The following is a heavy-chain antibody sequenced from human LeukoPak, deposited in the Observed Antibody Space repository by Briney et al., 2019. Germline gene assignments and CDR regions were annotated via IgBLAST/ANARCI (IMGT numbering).Heavy chain of an antibody. CDR2: ISGSGGST. V-gene: IGHV3-23*01. CDR1: GFTFSSYA. CDR3: ATSPYRITGTTGYFDY. Sequence: QAGGSLRLSCAASGFTFSSYAMSWVRQAPGKGLEWVSAISGSGGSTYYADSVKGRFTISRDNSKNTLYLQMDSLRAEDTAVYYCATSPYRITGTTGYFDYWGQGTLVTVSS. J-gene: IGHJ4*02. D-gene: IGHD1-14*01.